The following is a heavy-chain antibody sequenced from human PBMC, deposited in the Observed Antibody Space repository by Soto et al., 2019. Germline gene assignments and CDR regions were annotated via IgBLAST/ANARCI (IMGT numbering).Heavy chain of an antibody. CDR2: ISGSGGST. CDR3: AKDIWFGNLGPFDP. D-gene: IGHD3-10*01. Sequence: PVGSLRLSCAASGFTFSSYAMSWVRHSPGKGLEWVSAISGSGGSTYYADSVKGRFTISRDNSKNTLYLQMNSLRAEDTAVYYCAKDIWFGNLGPFDPWGQGTLVTVSS. J-gene: IGHJ5*02. CDR1: GFTFSSYA. V-gene: IGHV3-23*01.